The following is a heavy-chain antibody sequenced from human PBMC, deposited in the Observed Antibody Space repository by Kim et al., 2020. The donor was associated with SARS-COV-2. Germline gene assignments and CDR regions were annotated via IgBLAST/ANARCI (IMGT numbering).Heavy chain of an antibody. V-gene: IGHV4-38-2*02. CDR1: GYSISSGYY. D-gene: IGHD6-19*01. CDR3: ARILSGWWVDY. J-gene: IGHJ4*02. Sequence: SETLSLTCTVSGYSISSGYYWGWIRQPPGTGLEWIGSIYHSGSTYYNPSLKSRVTISVDTSKNQFSLKLSSVTAADTAVYYCARILSGWWVDYWGQGTLVTVSS. CDR2: IYHSGST.